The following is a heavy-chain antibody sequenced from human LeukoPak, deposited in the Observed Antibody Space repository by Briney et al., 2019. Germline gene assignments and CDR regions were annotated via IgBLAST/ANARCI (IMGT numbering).Heavy chain of an antibody. D-gene: IGHD3-3*01. CDR3: ARERFLEWSYYGMDV. Sequence: GGSLRLSCAASGFTFSSYAMHWVRQAPGKGLEWVANIKQDGSEKYYVDSVKGRFTISGDNAKNSLYLQMNSLRAEDTAVYYCARERFLEWSYYGMDVWGQGTTVTVSS. CDR1: GFTFSSYA. CDR2: IKQDGSEK. J-gene: IGHJ6*02. V-gene: IGHV3-7*01.